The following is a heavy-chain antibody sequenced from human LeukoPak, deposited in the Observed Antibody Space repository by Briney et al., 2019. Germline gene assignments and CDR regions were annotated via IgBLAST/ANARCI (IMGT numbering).Heavy chain of an antibody. V-gene: IGHV3-66*01. CDR2: IYSGDST. CDR1: GFTFTNHW. CDR3: ARDRSRGSTWLLPASPIKNWFDP. Sequence: GGSLRLSCVTSGFTFTNHWMSWVRQAPGKGLGWVLLIYSGDSTYYADSVKGRFTISRDNSKNTLYLQMNSLRAEDTAVYYCARDRSRGSTWLLPASPIKNWFDPWGQGTLVTVSA. D-gene: IGHD6-13*01. J-gene: IGHJ5*02.